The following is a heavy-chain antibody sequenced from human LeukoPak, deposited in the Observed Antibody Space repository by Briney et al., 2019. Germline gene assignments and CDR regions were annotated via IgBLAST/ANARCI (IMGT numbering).Heavy chain of an antibody. CDR3: ARDGQGGSYSSSSEFDY. J-gene: IGHJ4*02. CDR1: GFTFSSYA. Sequence: GRSLRLSCAASGFTFSSYAMHWVRQAPGKGLEWVADISHDGSNKYYADSVKGRFTISRDNSKNTLYLQMNSLRAEDTAVYYCARDGQGGSYSSSSEFDYWGQRTLDTVSS. V-gene: IGHV3-30-3*01. D-gene: IGHD6-6*01. CDR2: ISHDGSNK.